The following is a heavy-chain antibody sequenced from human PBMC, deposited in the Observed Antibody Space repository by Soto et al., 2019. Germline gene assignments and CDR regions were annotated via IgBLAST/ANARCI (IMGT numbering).Heavy chain of an antibody. CDR3: ATKVSSAWHRDDYYYAMDV. CDR1: GDTLNNLG. CDR2: IIPMFGIT. Sequence: ASVKVSCKSSGDTLNNLGISWLRQAPGQGLEWMGGIIPMFGITDYAQTFQGRVTFTADESTTTVFMEVGSLRAEDTAVYYCATKVSSAWHRDDYYYAMDVWGQGTTVTVSS. V-gene: IGHV1-69*13. J-gene: IGHJ6*02. D-gene: IGHD6-19*01.